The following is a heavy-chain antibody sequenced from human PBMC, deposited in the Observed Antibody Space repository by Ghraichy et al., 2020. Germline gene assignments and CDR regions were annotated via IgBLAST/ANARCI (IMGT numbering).Heavy chain of an antibody. V-gene: IGHV4-4*02. J-gene: IGHJ2*01. CDR1: GASIRRDW. Sequence: SETLSLTGDVSGASIRRDWWSWVRQPPGKGLEWIAEIYYSGATNFNPSLRSRVAISMDTSNSRLFLQLTSVTAADTAVYYCVGHCFGDDCRGFEIWGRGTPVTVSS. CDR3: VGHCFGDDCRGFEI. CDR2: IYYSGAT. D-gene: IGHD2-21*01.